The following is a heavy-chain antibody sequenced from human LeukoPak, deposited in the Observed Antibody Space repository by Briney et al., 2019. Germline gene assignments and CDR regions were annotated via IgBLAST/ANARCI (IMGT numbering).Heavy chain of an antibody. Sequence: SETLSLTCTVSGGSISSYYWSWIRQPPGKGLEWIGYIYYSGSTNYNPSLKSRVTISVDTSKNQFSLKLSSVTAADTAVYYCARSPSLWFGELFWFDPWGQGTLVTVSS. J-gene: IGHJ5*02. V-gene: IGHV4-59*08. CDR2: IYYSGST. D-gene: IGHD3-10*01. CDR3: ARSPSLWFGELFWFDP. CDR1: GGSISSYY.